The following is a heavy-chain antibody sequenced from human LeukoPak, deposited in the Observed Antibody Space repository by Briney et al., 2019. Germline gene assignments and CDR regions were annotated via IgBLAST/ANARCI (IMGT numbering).Heavy chain of an antibody. CDR2: ISSGGYTI. CDR3: ARVRGYSGYVLGYWLDP. CDR1: GFTFSSYD. V-gene: IGHV3-48*03. D-gene: IGHD5-12*01. Sequence: PGGSLRLSCAASGFTFSSYDMNWVRQAPGKGLGWVSSISSGGYTIYYADSVKGRFTISRDNAKNSLFLQMNSLRAEDTAVYYCARVRGYSGYVLGYWLDPWGQGTLVTVSS. J-gene: IGHJ5*02.